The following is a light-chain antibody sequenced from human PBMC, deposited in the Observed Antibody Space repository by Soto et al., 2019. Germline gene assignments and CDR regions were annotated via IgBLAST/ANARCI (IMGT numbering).Light chain of an antibody. CDR1: YSDVGAYDY. CDR2: DVS. J-gene: IGLJ1*01. CDR3: SSYTSSRTLV. V-gene: IGLV2-14*01. Sequence: QSALTQPASVSGSPGQSITISCTGTYSDVGAYDYVSWYQQHPGKAPKLMIYDVSNRPSGVSNRFSGSKSGITASLTISGLQAEDEADYYCSSYTSSRTLVFGTGTKVTVL.